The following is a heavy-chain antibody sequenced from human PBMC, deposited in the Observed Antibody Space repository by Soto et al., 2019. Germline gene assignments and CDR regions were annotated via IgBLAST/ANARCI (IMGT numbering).Heavy chain of an antibody. V-gene: IGHV3-20*01. CDR1: GFTCEDYG. CDR3: ARLVQGSYYYYYYMDV. J-gene: IGHJ6*03. D-gene: IGHD3-10*01. CDR2: INWNGGST. Sequence: GVLRLSCAASGFTCEDYGMSWVRQAPGKGLEWVSGINWNGGSTGYADSVKGRFTISRDNAKNSLYLQMNSLRAEDTALYHCARLVQGSYYYYYYMDVWGKGTTVTVSS.